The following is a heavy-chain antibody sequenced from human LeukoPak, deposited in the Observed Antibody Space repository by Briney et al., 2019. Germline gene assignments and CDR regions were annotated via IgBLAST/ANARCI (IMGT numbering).Heavy chain of an antibody. CDR1: GFTFSSYS. J-gene: IGHJ5*02. D-gene: IGHD6-13*01. Sequence: PGRSLRLSCAASGFTFSSYSMNWVRQAPGKGLEWVSYISSSSSTIYYADSVKGRFTISRDNAKNSLYLQMNSLRAEDTAVYYCARGVAAAGKNWFDPWGQGTLVTVSS. V-gene: IGHV3-48*01. CDR2: ISSSSSTI. CDR3: ARGVAAAGKNWFDP.